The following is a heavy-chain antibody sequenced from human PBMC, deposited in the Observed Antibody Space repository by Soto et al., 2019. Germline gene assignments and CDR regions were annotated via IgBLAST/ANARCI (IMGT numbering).Heavy chain of an antibody. Sequence: GSLRLSCAASGFTFSSYAMSWVRQAPGKGLEWVSAISGSGSSTYYADSVKGRFSISRDNSKNTLYLQMNSLRAEDTAVYSCAKDGKIWYSSGWFDPWGQGTLVTVSS. V-gene: IGHV3-23*01. J-gene: IGHJ5*02. CDR1: GFTFSSYA. CDR3: AKDGKIWYSSGWFDP. CDR2: ISGSGSST. D-gene: IGHD6-19*01.